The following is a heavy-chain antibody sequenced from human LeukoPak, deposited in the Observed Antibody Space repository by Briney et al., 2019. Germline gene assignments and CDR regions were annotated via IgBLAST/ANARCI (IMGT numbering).Heavy chain of an antibody. V-gene: IGHV3-23*01. CDR2: ISGSGDST. CDR1: GFTFSSYA. J-gene: IGHJ3*02. CDR3: ARQKCTSTSCLTKNAFDI. D-gene: IGHD2-2*01. Sequence: GGSLRLSCAASGFTFSSYAMSWVRQAPGKGLEWVSTISGSGDSTFYADSVKGRFTISRDSSRNTLYLQMNSLRAEDTAVYYCARQKCTSTSCLTKNAFDIWGQGTMVTVSS.